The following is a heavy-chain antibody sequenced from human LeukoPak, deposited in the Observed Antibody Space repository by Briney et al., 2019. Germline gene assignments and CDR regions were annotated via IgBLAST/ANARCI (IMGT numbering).Heavy chain of an antibody. J-gene: IGHJ3*02. CDR2: ITNSGGKT. V-gene: IGHV3-64*01. CDR3: ARVATNDRRDAFDI. CDR1: GFTFSTYA. D-gene: IGHD2-8*01. Sequence: GGSLRLSCAASGFTFSTYAMDWVRQAPGKGLEYVSTITNSGGKTYYANSVKGRFTISRDNSKNTLYLQMDSLRAEDMAVYYCARVATNDRRDAFDIWGQGTMDTLSS.